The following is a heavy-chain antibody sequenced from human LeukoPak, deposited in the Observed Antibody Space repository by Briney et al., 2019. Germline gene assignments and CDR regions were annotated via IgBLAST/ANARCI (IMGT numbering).Heavy chain of an antibody. V-gene: IGHV1-69*05. J-gene: IGHJ3*02. Sequence: ASVKVSCKASGGTFGSYAISWVRQAPGQGLEWMGRIIPIFGTANYAQKFQGRVTITTDESTSTAYMELSSLRSEDTAVYYCARDKNAYYYDETGAFDIWGQGTMVTVSS. CDR3: ARDKNAYYYDETGAFDI. CDR1: GGTFGSYA. D-gene: IGHD3-22*01. CDR2: IIPIFGTA.